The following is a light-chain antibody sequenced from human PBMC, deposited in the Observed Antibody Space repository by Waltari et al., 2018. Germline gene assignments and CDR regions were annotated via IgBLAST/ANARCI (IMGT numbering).Light chain of an antibody. V-gene: IGKV3-11*01. Sequence: EIVLTQSPATLSLSPGERATLSCRTSQSVSSYLAWYQQKPGQAPRLLIYDASNRATGIPARFSGSGSGTDFTLTISSLEPEDFAVYYCQQSYSSPWTFAQGTKVEIK. CDR1: QSVSSY. CDR3: QQSYSSPWT. CDR2: DAS. J-gene: IGKJ1*01.